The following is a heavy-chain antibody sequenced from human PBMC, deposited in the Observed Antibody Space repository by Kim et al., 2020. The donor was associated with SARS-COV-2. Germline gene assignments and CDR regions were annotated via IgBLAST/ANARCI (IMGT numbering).Heavy chain of an antibody. Sequence: SETLSLTCAVYGGSFSGYYWSWIRQPPGKGLEWIGEINHSGSTNYNPSLKSRVTISVDTSKNQFSLKLSSVTAADTAVYYCARAPIVNWNDPSFDYWGQGTLVTVSS. J-gene: IGHJ4*02. D-gene: IGHD1-20*01. CDR1: GGSFSGYY. CDR2: INHSGST. V-gene: IGHV4-34*01. CDR3: ARAPIVNWNDPSFDY.